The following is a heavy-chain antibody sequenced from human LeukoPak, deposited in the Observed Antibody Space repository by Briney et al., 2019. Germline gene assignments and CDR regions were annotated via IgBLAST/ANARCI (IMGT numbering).Heavy chain of an antibody. D-gene: IGHD7-27*01. J-gene: IGHJ4*02. V-gene: IGHV3-7*01. CDR1: GFTFSHYW. CDR3: ARADWGSIDY. Sequence: GGSLRLSCAASGFTFSHYWMTWVRQAPGKGLEWVAIIRPDANDGSYVDSVKGRFTISRDNAKDSLYLQVHSLRAEDTAVYFCARADWGSIDYWGQGALVTVSS. CDR2: IRPDANDG.